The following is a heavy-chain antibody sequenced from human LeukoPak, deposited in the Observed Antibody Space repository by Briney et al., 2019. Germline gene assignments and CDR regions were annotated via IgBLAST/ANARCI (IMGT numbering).Heavy chain of an antibody. V-gene: IGHV4-38-2*02. CDR1: GYSISSGYY. J-gene: IGHJ5*02. Sequence: SETLSLTCTVSGYSISSGYYWGWIRQPPGKGLERIGSIYHSGSTYYNPSLKSRVTISVDTSKNQFSLKLSSVTAADTAVYYCARGGSSFASLWFDPWGQGTLVTVSS. CDR2: IYHSGST. CDR3: ARGGSSFASLWFDP. D-gene: IGHD6-13*01.